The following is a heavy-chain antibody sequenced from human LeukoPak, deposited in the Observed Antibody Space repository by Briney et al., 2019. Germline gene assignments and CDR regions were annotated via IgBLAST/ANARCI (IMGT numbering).Heavy chain of an antibody. CDR1: GYIINEYA. Sequence: PGASVKVSCKVSGYIINEYAIHWVRQAPGQRLEWMGCINTATFKTRYSQKFQGRLTIASDTSASTAYMELSSLRSEDTAIYFCARVNDYIGTYYFDFWGQGTLVTVSS. D-gene: IGHD4-11*01. V-gene: IGHV1-3*04. CDR3: ARVNDYIGTYYFDF. CDR2: INTATFKT. J-gene: IGHJ4*02.